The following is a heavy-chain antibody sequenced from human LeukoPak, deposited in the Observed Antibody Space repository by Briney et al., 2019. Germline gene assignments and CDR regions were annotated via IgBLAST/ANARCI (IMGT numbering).Heavy chain of an antibody. D-gene: IGHD3-10*01. CDR1: GDSISSYY. J-gene: IGHJ6*02. CDR3: ARDRPSGSGSSFSLGMDT. Sequence: SETLSLTCTVSGDSISSYYWSWIRQPPGKGLEWIGCIYNSGSTKYNPSFKSRVTMSLDTSKTQLPLKLNSVPAADAAADYYARDRPSGSGSSFSLGMDTWGQGTTGTVSS. CDR2: IYNSGST. V-gene: IGHV4-59*01.